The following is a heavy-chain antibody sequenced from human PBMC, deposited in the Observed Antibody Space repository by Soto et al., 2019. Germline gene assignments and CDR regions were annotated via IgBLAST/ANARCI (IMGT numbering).Heavy chain of an antibody. D-gene: IGHD3-9*01. J-gene: IGHJ6*03. CDR3: AIGVPFDLRYSYYYYMHA. CDR2: MNPNSGNT. CDR1: GYTFTSYD. V-gene: IGHV1-8*01. Sequence: ASVKVSCKASGYTFTSYDINWVRQATGQGLEWMGWMNPNSGNTGYAQKFQGRVTMTRNTSISTAYMELSSLRSEDTAVYYCAIGVPFDLRYSYYYYMHARRKGPTVTVSS.